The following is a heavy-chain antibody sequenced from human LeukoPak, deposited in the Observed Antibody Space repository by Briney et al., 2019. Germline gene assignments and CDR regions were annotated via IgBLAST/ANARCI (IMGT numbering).Heavy chain of an antibody. CDR3: ARAPWELPEFDY. D-gene: IGHD1-26*01. CDR2: TNPSGGST. CDR1: GYTFTSYY. J-gene: IGHJ4*02. Sequence: ASVKVSCKASGYTFTSYYMHWVRQAPGQGLEWMGITNPSGGSTSYAQKFQGRVTMTRDTSTSTVYMELSSLRSEDTAVYYCARAPWELPEFDYWGQGTLVTVSS. V-gene: IGHV1-46*01.